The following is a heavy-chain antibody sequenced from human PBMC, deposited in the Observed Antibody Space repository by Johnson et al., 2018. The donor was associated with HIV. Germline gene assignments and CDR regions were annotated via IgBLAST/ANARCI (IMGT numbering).Heavy chain of an antibody. D-gene: IGHD4-17*01. CDR2: INSDGSST. V-gene: IGHV3-74*01. CDR1: GFTFSSYA. CDR3: AKDRHDYGDLDAFDI. J-gene: IGHJ3*02. Sequence: VQLVESWGGVVQPGRSLRLSCAASGFTFSSYAMHWVRQAPGKGLVWVSRINSDGSSTRYADSVKGRFTVSRDNAKNKLYLQMSSLRVEDTAVYYCAKDRHDYGDLDAFDIWGQGTMVTVSS.